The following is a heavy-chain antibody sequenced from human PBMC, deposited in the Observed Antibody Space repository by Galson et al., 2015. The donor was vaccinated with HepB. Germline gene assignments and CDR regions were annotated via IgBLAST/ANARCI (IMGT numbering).Heavy chain of an antibody. V-gene: IGHV3-23*01. J-gene: IGHJ4*02. CDR2: ISGSGGST. D-gene: IGHD6-19*01. Sequence: SLRLSCAASGFTFSSYAMSWVRQAPGKGLEWVSAISGSGGSTYYADSVKGRFTISRDNSKNTLYLQMNSLRAEDTAVYYCAKDGLKQWLLGVPYFDYWGQGTLVTVSS. CDR3: AKDGLKQWLLGVPYFDY. CDR1: GFTFSSYA.